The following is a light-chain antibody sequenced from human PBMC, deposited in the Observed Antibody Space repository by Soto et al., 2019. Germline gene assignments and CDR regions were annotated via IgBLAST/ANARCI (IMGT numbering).Light chain of an antibody. CDR2: AAS. J-gene: IGKJ2*01. V-gene: IGKV3-20*01. CDR3: RHYGSSPPMYT. Sequence: EIVLTQSPGTLSLSPGERATLSCRASQTVSSSDLAWHQQKPGQAPRLLIYAASSRATGIPDRFSGSGSGTDFTLTISRLKPEDSAVYYCRHYGSSPPMYTFGQGTKLEIK. CDR1: QTVSSSD.